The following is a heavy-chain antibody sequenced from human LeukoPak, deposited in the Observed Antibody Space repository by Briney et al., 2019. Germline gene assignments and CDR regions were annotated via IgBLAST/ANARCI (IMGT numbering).Heavy chain of an antibody. CDR3: ARLTDEQRPDP. Sequence: PSETLSLTCTVSGGSISSYYWSWIRQPPGKGLEWIGYIYTSGSTNYNPSLKSRVTISVDTSKNQFSLKLSSVTAADTAVYYCARLTDEQRPDPWGQGTLVTVSS. CDR1: GGSISSYY. J-gene: IGHJ5*02. CDR2: IYTSGST. D-gene: IGHD6-25*01. V-gene: IGHV4-4*09.